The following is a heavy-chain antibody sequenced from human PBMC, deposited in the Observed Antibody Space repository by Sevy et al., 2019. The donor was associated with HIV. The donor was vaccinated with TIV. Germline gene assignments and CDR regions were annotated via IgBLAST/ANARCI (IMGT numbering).Heavy chain of an antibody. CDR3: ARGMILEGSWYGMDV. J-gene: IGHJ6*02. Sequence: GGSLRLSCAVSGFIVSSNYMTWVRQAPGKGMEWVSVIYSGGNTFYADPVRGRFTISRDNSKNTLYLQMNSLRAEDTAVYYCARGMILEGSWYGMDVWGQGTTVTVSS. D-gene: IGHD3-3*01. CDR2: IYSGGNT. V-gene: IGHV3-53*01. CDR1: GFIVSSNY.